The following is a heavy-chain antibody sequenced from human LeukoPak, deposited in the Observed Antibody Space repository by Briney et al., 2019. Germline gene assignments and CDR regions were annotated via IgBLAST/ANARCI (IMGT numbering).Heavy chain of an antibody. V-gene: IGHV4-59*11. Sequence: SETLSLTCTVSGGFINSHYWSWIRQPPGKGLECIGYIYYSGSTKYNPSLNSRATISLDTSKNQFSLKLSSVTAADTAVYYCARGAWGYYYDSSGYYPSLFDYWGQGTLVTVSS. CDR2: IYYSGST. CDR3: ARGAWGYYYDSSGYYPSLFDY. D-gene: IGHD3-22*01. J-gene: IGHJ4*02. CDR1: GGFINSHY.